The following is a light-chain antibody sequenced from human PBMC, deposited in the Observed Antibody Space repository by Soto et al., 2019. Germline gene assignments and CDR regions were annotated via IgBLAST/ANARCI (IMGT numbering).Light chain of an antibody. V-gene: IGKV1-5*03. J-gene: IGKJ4*01. CDR1: QNINRW. Sequence: DLQMTQSPSTLSASVGDRVTITCRASQNINRWLAWYQQRPGKAPNLLIHKASTLEVGVPSRFSGSASGTEFTLTISSLQPDDFVVYFWLPYNVYPLSFGGLTKVDIK. CDR3: LPYNVYPLS. CDR2: KAS.